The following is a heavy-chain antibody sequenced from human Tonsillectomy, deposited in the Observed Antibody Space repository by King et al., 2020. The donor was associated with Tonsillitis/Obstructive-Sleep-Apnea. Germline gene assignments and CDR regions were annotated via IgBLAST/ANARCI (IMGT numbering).Heavy chain of an antibody. V-gene: IGHV3-30*04. Sequence: HGQLVQSGGGVVQPGRSLRLSCAASGFTFSTFPMHWVRQAPGKGLEWVAFISYDGSNKYYADSVKGRFTISRDKSKSTLYLQMNSLRADDTAVYYCAREGGYYYYYMDVWGKGTTVTVSS. CDR2: ISYDGSNK. J-gene: IGHJ6*03. D-gene: IGHD1-26*01. CDR3: AREGGYYYYYMDV. CDR1: GFTFSTFP.